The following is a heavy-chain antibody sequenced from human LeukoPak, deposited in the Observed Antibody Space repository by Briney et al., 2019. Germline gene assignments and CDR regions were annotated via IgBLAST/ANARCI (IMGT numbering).Heavy chain of an antibody. Sequence: ASVKVSCKASGYTFTSYGISWVRQAPGQGLEWMGGIIPIFGTANYAQKFQGRVTITADESTSTAYMELSSLRSEDTAVYYCARGHCSGGSCYDYWGQGTLVTVSS. V-gene: IGHV1-69*13. D-gene: IGHD2-15*01. CDR3: ARGHCSGGSCYDY. J-gene: IGHJ4*02. CDR1: GYTFTSYG. CDR2: IIPIFGTA.